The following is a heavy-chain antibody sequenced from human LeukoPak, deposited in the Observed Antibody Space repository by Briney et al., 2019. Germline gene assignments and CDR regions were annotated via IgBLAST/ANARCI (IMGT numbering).Heavy chain of an antibody. J-gene: IGHJ5*02. Sequence: PSETLSLTCAVYGGSFSGFYWSWLRQPPGQGLEWIGEINHSGTTYYNPSLKSRITMSVDTYENQFSLRLNSVTAADTAMYYCARGGIIGTTNNWFDPWGQATLVTVSS. CDR3: ARGGIIGTTNNWFDP. V-gene: IGHV4-34*01. CDR1: GGSFSGFY. D-gene: IGHD1-20*01. CDR2: INHSGTT.